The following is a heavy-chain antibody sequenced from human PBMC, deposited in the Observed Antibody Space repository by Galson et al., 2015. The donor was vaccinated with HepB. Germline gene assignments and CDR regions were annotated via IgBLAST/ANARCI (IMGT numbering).Heavy chain of an antibody. CDR2: IGGATSRT. CDR1: GFTFSNYD. Sequence: SLRLSCAASGFTFSNYDMNWVRQTPGQGLEWVSVIGGATSRTDYADSVKGRFTVYRDNSKTTLYLQMNSLRGEDTAVYYYAKDSLQYALDIWGQGTMVTVSS. V-gene: IGHV3-23*01. D-gene: IGHD5-24*01. J-gene: IGHJ3*02. CDR3: AKDSLQYALDI.